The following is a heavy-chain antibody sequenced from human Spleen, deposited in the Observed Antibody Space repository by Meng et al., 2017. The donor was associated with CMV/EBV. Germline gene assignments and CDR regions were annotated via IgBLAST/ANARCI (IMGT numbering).Heavy chain of an antibody. CDR3: ARQALFDY. CDR2: INSDGSDT. J-gene: IGHJ4*02. CDR1: EFTLSPYW. V-gene: IGHV3-74*01. Sequence: RLSSSASEFTLSPYWMHWVRQDPGKGLVWISRINSDGSDTDYADSVKGRFTISRDNANNVLYLQMNSLRAEDTGVYYCARQALFDYWGQGALVTVSS.